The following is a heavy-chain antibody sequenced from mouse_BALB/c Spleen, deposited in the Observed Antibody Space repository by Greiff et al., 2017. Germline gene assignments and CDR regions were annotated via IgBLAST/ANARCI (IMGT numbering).Heavy chain of an antibody. J-gene: IGHJ3*01. CDR2: ISYSGST. Sequence: EVQLQESGPGLVKPSQSLSLTCTVTGYSITSDYVWNWIRHFPGNQLEWMGYISYSGSTSYNPSLKSRISITRDTSKNQFFLQLNSVTTEDTATYYCARWDDYDGFAYWGQGTLVTVSA. CDR1: GYSITSDYV. CDR3: ARWDDYDGFAY. V-gene: IGHV3-2*02. D-gene: IGHD2-4*01.